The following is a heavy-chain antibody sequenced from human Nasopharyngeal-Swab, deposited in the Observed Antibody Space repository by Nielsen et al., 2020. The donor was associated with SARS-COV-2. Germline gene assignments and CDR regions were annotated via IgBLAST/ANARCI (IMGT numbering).Heavy chain of an antibody. CDR2: IGDKAHNYAT. J-gene: IGHJ4*02. D-gene: IGHD4/OR15-4a*01. V-gene: IGHV3-73*01. CDR3: TTDYYFDY. Sequence: VRQAPGKGLEWVGRIGDKAHNYATTYAASVEGRITISRDDSKNTAFLQMDSLNTEDTALYYCTTDYYFDYWGQGTLVTVSS.